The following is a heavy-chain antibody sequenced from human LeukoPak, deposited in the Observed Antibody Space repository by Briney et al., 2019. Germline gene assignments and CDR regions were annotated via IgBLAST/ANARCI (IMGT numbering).Heavy chain of an antibody. CDR2: LYSAGNT. D-gene: IGHD6-13*01. CDR3: ARAREYIAIDY. Sequence: GGSLRLSCAASGLTVNSKYMSWVRQAPGKGLEWVSVLYSAGNTFYADSVKGRFTISRDNSKNTLYLQMNSLRPEDTAVYYCARAREYIAIDYWGQGTLVTVSS. V-gene: IGHV3-53*05. CDR1: GLTVNSKY. J-gene: IGHJ4*02.